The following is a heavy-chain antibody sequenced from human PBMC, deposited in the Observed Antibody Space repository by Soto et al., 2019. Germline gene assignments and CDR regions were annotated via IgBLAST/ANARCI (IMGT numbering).Heavy chain of an antibody. J-gene: IGHJ4*02. V-gene: IGHV5-51*01. CDR2: IYPGDSDT. CDR3: ARQTPYYDSSGYYYHFDY. CDR1: GYSFTSYW. Sequence: EVQLVQSGAEVKKPGESLKISCKGSGYSFTSYWIGWVRQMPGKGLEWMGIIYPGDSDTRYSPSFQGQVTISADKSISTAYLQWSSLKASDIAMYYCARQTPYYDSSGYYYHFDYWGQGTLVTVSS. D-gene: IGHD3-22*01.